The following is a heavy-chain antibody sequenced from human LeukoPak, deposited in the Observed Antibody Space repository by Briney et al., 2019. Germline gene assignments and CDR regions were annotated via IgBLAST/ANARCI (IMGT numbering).Heavy chain of an antibody. J-gene: IGHJ6*02. CDR3: ARVSFGRNYYYYYGMDV. V-gene: IGHV1-69*04. D-gene: IGHD3-3*01. CDR2: IIPILGIA. Sequence: SVKVSCKASGGTFSSYAISWVRQAPGQGLEWMGRIIPILGIANYAQKFQGRVTITADKSTSTAYMELSSLRSEDTAVYYCARVSFGRNYYYYYGMDVWGQGTTVTASS. CDR1: GGTFSSYA.